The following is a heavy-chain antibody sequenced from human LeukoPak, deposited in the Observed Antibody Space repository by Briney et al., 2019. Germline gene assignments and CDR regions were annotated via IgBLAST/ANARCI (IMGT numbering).Heavy chain of an antibody. J-gene: IGHJ6*03. CDR2: ISSSSSYI. CDR1: GFTFDDYG. D-gene: IGHD6-19*01. V-gene: IGHV3-21*01. CDR3: ARVWTGQWPPHYYYMDV. Sequence: GGSLRLSCAASGFTFDDYGMSWVRQAPGKGLEWVSCISSSSSYIYYADSVKGRFTISRDNAKNSLYLQMNCLRAEDTAVYYCARVWTGQWPPHYYYMDVWGKGTTVTISS.